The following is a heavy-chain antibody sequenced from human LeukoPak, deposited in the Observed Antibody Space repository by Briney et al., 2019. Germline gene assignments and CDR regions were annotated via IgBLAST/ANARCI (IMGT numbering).Heavy chain of an antibody. CDR1: GFTFSSYA. CDR3: AREMIDAFDI. J-gene: IGHJ3*02. V-gene: IGHV3-30-3*01. CDR2: ISYDGSNK. Sequence: GRSLTLSCAASGFTFSSYAIHWVRQAPGKGLEWVAVISYDGSNKYYADSVKGRFTISRDNVKNSLYLQMNSLRAEDTAVYYCAREMIDAFDIWGQGTMVTVSS. D-gene: IGHD3-22*01.